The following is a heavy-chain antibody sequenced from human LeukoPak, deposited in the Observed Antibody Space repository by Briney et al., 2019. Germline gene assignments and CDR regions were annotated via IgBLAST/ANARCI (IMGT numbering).Heavy chain of an antibody. CDR2: IYTSGST. V-gene: IGHV4-4*07. CDR1: GGSISSYY. Sequence: SETLSLTCTVSGGSISSYYWSWIRQPAGKGLEWIGRIYTSGSTNYNPSLKSRVTMSVGTSKNQFSLKLSSVTAADTAVYYCAREHSSGWQITYYFDYWGQGTLVTVSS. D-gene: IGHD6-19*01. CDR3: AREHSSGWQITYYFDY. J-gene: IGHJ4*02.